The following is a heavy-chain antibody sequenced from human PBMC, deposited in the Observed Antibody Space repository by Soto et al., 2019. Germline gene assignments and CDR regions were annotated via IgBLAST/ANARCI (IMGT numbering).Heavy chain of an antibody. Sequence: ASVKVSCKASGYTFTGYYMHWVRQAPGQGLEWMGWINPNSGGTNYAQKFQGRVTMTRDTSISTAYMELSRLRSDDTAVYYCARVFDRDYYDSSGYYFDFDYWGQGTLVTVSS. CDR2: INPNSGGT. V-gene: IGHV1-2*02. CDR3: ARVFDRDYYDSSGYYFDFDY. D-gene: IGHD3-22*01. J-gene: IGHJ4*02. CDR1: GYTFTGYY.